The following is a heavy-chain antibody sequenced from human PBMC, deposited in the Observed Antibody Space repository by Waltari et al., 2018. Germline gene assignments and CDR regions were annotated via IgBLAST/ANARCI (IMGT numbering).Heavy chain of an antibody. CDR3: ARTQYSFDFDC. CDR1: GFPFSTYA. V-gene: IGHV3-30*16. D-gene: IGHD4-4*01. CDR2: ISSDGSDK. Sequence: QVQLVESGGGVVQRGGSLRLSCSGSGFPFSTYAILWVRQAPGRGLEWMTFISSDGSDKFYADSVRGRFSISRDNSKNSVFLEADSLRPEDTAIYYCARTQYSFDFDCWGQGTLVTVSP. J-gene: IGHJ4*02.